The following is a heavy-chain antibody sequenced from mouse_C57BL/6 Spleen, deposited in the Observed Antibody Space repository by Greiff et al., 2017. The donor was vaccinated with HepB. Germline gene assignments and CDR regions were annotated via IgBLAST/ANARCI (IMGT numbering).Heavy chain of an antibody. Sequence: EVQVVESGGGLVKPGGSLKLSCAASGFTFSDYGMHWVRQAPEKGLEWVAYISSGSSTIYYADTVKGRFTISRDNAKNNLFLQMTSLRSEDTAMYYCARSVNYYAMDYWGQGTSVTVSS. V-gene: IGHV5-17*01. J-gene: IGHJ4*01. CDR1: GFTFSDYG. CDR3: ARSVNYYAMDY. CDR2: ISSGSSTI.